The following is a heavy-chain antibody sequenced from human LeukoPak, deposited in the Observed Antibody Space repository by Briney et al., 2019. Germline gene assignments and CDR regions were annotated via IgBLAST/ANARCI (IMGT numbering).Heavy chain of an antibody. CDR1: GGSISSSSYY. V-gene: IGHV4-39*01. CDR2: IYYSGST. J-gene: IGHJ4*02. Sequence: PSETLSLTCTVPGGSISSSSYYWGWIRQPPGKGLKWIGSIYYSGSTYYNPSLKSRVTISVDTSKNQFSLKLSSVTAADTAVYYCARGRVDYYDSSGYYWDSWGQGTLVTVSS. CDR3: ARGRVDYYDSSGYYWDS. D-gene: IGHD3-22*01.